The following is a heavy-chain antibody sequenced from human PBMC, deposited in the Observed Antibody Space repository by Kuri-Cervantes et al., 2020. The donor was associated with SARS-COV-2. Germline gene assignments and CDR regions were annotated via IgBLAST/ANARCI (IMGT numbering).Heavy chain of an antibody. J-gene: IGHJ4*02. V-gene: IGHV3-30*18. CDR3: AKDANDFWSGYYLDY. CDR2: ISYDGSNK. D-gene: IGHD3-3*01. CDR1: GFTFGSYG. Sequence: GESLKISCAASGFTFGSYGMHWVRQAPGKGLEWVAVISYDGSNKYYADSVKGRFTISRDNSKNTLYLQMNSLRAEDTAVYYCAKDANDFWSGYYLDYWGQGTLVTVSS.